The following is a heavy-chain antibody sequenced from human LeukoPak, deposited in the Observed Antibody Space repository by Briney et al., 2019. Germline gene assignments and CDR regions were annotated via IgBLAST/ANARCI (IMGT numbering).Heavy chain of an antibody. Sequence: GGSLRLSCAASGFTFDDYGTSWVRQAPGKGLEWVGRIKSKTDGGTTDYAAPVKGRFTISRDDSKNTLYLQMNSLKTEDTAVYYCTTDSMVRGVPSTFDYWGQGTLVTVSS. D-gene: IGHD3-10*01. CDR2: IKSKTDGGTT. CDR3: TTDSMVRGVPSTFDY. J-gene: IGHJ4*02. V-gene: IGHV3-15*01. CDR1: GFTFDDYG.